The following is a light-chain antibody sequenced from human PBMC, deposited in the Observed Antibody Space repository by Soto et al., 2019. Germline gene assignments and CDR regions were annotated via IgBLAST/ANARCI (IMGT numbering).Light chain of an antibody. CDR1: QIFLFMCNNKNS. Sequence: DIVMTQSPDSLAVSLGERATINFNSIQIFLFMCNNKNSLTWLQQKPGQPPKVLIYWASTRESGVPDRFSGSGSGTDFTLTIDNLQAEDVAVYFCQQYYGTPYTFGQGTKVDIK. V-gene: IGKV4-1*01. CDR3: QQYYGTPYT. CDR2: WAS. J-gene: IGKJ2*01.